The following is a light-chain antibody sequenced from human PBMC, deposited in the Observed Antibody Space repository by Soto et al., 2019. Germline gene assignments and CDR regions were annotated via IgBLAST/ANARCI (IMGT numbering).Light chain of an antibody. CDR3: CSYALTNTP. J-gene: IGLJ2*01. V-gene: IGLV2-23*01. Sequence: QYALTQPASVSGSPGQSITISCTGTNTDIGTYNLVSWYQQHPGKAPKLIIYEGSKRPSGVSNRFSGSRSGITASLTISGLQAEDEADYYCCSYALTNTPFGGGTKLTVL. CDR2: EGS. CDR1: NTDIGTYNL.